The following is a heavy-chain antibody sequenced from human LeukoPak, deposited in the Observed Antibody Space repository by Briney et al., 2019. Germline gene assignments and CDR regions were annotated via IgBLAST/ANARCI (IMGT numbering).Heavy chain of an antibody. CDR1: GFTLSSYG. CDR3: ANEKAAADQTFDY. CDR2: ISYDGSNK. J-gene: IGHJ4*02. D-gene: IGHD6-13*01. V-gene: IGHV3-30*18. Sequence: GRSLRLSCAASGFTLSSYGMHWVRQAPGKGLEWVAVISYDGSNKYYADSVKGRFTISRDNSKNTLYLQMNSLRAEDTAVYYCANEKAAADQTFDYWGQGTLVTVSS.